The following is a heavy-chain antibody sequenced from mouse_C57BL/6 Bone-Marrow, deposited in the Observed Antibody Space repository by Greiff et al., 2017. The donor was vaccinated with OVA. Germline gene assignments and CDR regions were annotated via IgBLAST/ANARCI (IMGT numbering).Heavy chain of an antibody. CDR1: GYTFTSYW. D-gene: IGHD1-1*01. CDR3: TLYGSSEFAY. Sequence: QVQLQQPGAELVKPGASVKLSCKASGYTFTSYWMHWVKQRPGQGLEWIGMIHPNSGSTNYNEKFKSKATLTVDKSSSTAYMQLSSLTSEDSAVYYCTLYGSSEFAYWGQGTLVTVSA. J-gene: IGHJ3*01. CDR2: IHPNSGST. V-gene: IGHV1-64*01.